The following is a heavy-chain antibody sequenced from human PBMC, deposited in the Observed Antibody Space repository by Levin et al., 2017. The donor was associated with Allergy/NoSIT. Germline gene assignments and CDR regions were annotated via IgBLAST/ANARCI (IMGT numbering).Heavy chain of an antibody. Sequence: GESLKISCKASGYTFTSYAMNWVRQAPGQGLEWMGWINTNTGNPTYAQGFTGRFVFSLDTSVSTAYLQISSLKAEDTAVYYCARHYYDSSGESFDYWGQGTLVTVSS. J-gene: IGHJ4*02. CDR1: GYTFTSYA. CDR3: ARHYYDSSGESFDY. V-gene: IGHV7-4-1*02. CDR2: INTNTGNP. D-gene: IGHD3-22*01.